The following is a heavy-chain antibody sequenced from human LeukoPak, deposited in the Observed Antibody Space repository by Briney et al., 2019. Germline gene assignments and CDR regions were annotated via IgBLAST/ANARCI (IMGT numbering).Heavy chain of an antibody. Sequence: SETLSLTCTVSGGSISSYYWSWIRQSPGKGLEWIGYIYYSGSTNYNPSLKGRVTISVDTSKNQFSLKLSSVTAADTAVYYCARRNGSPPANFDYWGQGTLVTVSS. CDR2: IYYSGST. V-gene: IGHV4-59*08. CDR1: GGSISSYY. D-gene: IGHD3-10*01. CDR3: ARRNGSPPANFDY. J-gene: IGHJ4*02.